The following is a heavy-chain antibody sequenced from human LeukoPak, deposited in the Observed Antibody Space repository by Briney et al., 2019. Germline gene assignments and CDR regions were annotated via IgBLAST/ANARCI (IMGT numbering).Heavy chain of an antibody. CDR3: TRTPYGDYPPFFFDF. D-gene: IGHD4-17*01. CDR1: GFTFSSYG. CDR2: IGGSRSYI. Sequence: GGSLRLSCAASGFTFSSYGMNWVRQAPGKGLEWVSSIGGSRSYIYYADSVRGRFTISRDNAKNSLYLQMNSLRAEDTAVYYCTRTPYGDYPPFFFDFWGQGTVVTVSS. J-gene: IGHJ4*02. V-gene: IGHV3-21*01.